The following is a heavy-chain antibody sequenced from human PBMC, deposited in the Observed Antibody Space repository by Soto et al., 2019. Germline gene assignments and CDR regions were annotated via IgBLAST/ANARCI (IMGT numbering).Heavy chain of an antibody. V-gene: IGHV3-48*01. D-gene: IGHD3-3*01. CDR2: ISSSSSTM. Sequence: GGSLRLSCVASGFTFSSYSMNWVRQAPGKGLEWVSYISSSSSTMYYADSVKGRFTISRDNARNSLYLQMNSLRAEDTAVYYCANYGFWSGYYHYYYDMDVWGKGTTVTVSS. CDR3: ANYGFWSGYYHYYYDMDV. CDR1: GFTFSSYS. J-gene: IGHJ6*03.